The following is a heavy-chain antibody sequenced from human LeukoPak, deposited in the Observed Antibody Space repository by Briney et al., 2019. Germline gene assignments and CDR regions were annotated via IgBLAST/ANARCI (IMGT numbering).Heavy chain of an antibody. CDR1: GFTFSSYA. CDR2: ISYDGSNK. V-gene: IGHV3-30-3*01. CDR3: TRHSEYTGYCSSTSCPPGNWFDP. Sequence: PGGSLRLSCAASGFTFSSYAMHWVRQAPGKGLEWVAVISYDGSNKYYADSVKGRFTISRDNSKNTLHLQMNSLKTEDTAVYYCTRHSEYTGYCSSTSCPPGNWFDPWGQGTLVTVSS. J-gene: IGHJ5*02. D-gene: IGHD2-2*01.